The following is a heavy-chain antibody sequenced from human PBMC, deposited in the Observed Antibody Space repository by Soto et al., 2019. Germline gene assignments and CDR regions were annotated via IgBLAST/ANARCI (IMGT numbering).Heavy chain of an antibody. CDR3: ARIVVHVFSDAFDL. V-gene: IGHV3-23*01. Sequence: PGGSLRLSCTASGFSFRAYAMTWVRQAPGKGLEWLSAISHNGGSTYYADSVQGRFTISRDNSLNTLYLQLTSLRDADTALYYCARIVVHVFSDAFDLWGQGTLVTVSS. D-gene: IGHD2-15*01. CDR2: ISHNGGST. CDR1: GFSFRAYA. J-gene: IGHJ3*01.